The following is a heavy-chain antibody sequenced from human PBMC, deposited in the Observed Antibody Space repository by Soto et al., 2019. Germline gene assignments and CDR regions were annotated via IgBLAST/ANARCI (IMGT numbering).Heavy chain of an antibody. J-gene: IGHJ6*02. CDR1: GFTFSDYY. CDR2: ISRSGNTI. D-gene: IGHD4-17*01. V-gene: IGHV3-11*01. Sequence: QVQLVESGGGLVKPGGSLRLSCAASGFTFSDYYMSWFRQAPGKGLEWVTYISRSGNTIYHADSVKGRFTISRDNGNNSVFLQMNSLRAEDTAVYYCAGGTVTTLGVYYYGMDVWGQGTTVTVSS. CDR3: AGGTVTTLGVYYYGMDV.